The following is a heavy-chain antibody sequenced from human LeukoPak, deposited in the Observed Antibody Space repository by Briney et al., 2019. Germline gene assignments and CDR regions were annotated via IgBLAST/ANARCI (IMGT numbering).Heavy chain of an antibody. CDR2: ISGSGGST. CDR3: VLIAAAGTAFDY. Sequence: GGSLRLSCAASGFTFSSYAMSWVRQAPGKGLEWVSAISGSGGSTYYADSVKGRFTISRDNSKNTLYLQMNSLRAEDTAVYYCVLIAAAGTAFDYWGQGTLVTVSS. V-gene: IGHV3-23*01. J-gene: IGHJ4*02. CDR1: GFTFSSYA. D-gene: IGHD6-13*01.